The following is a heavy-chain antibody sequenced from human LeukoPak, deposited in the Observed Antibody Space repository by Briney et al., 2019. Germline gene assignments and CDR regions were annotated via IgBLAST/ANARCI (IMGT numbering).Heavy chain of an antibody. CDR1: GGSFSGYY. J-gene: IGHJ5*02. CDR3: ARGRLWFGEFRRWENWFDP. CDR2: INHSGST. V-gene: IGHV4-34*01. D-gene: IGHD3-10*01. Sequence: PSETLSLTCAVYGGSFSGYYWSWIRQPPGKGLEWIGEINHSGSTNYNPSLKSRVTISVDTSKNQLSLKLSSVTAADTAVYYCARGRLWFGEFRRWENWFDPWGQGTLVTVSS.